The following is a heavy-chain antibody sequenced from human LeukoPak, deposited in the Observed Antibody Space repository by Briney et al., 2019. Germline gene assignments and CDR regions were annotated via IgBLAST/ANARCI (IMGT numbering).Heavy chain of an antibody. CDR2: IWYDGGNK. CDR1: GFTFSSYG. D-gene: IGHD3-22*01. J-gene: IGHJ4*02. V-gene: IGHV3-33*01. Sequence: GGSLRLSCAASGFTFSSYGMHWVRQAPGKGLEWVAVIWYDGGNKYYADSVKGRFTISRDNSKNTLYLQMNSLRAEDTAVYYCARDHHSSGYSFDYWGQGTLVTVSS. CDR3: ARDHHSSGYSFDY.